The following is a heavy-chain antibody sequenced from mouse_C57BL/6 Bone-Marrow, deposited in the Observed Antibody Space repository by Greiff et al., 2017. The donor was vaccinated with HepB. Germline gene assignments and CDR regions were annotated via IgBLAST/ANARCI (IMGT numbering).Heavy chain of an antibody. J-gene: IGHJ2*01. V-gene: IGHV1-55*01. CDR2: IYPGSDST. D-gene: IGHD2-3*01. Sequence: QVQLQQPGAELVKPGASVKMSCKASGYTFTSYWITWVKQRPGQGLEWIGDIYPGSDSTNYNEKFKSKATLTVDTSSSTAYMQLSSLTSEDSAVYYWAREDGYFLYYFDYWGQGTTLTVSS. CDR1: GYTFTSYW. CDR3: AREDGYFLYYFDY.